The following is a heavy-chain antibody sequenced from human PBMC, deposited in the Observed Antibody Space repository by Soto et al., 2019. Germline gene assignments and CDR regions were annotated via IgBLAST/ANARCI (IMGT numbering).Heavy chain of an antibody. CDR1: GFTFSSYD. D-gene: IGHD1-7*01. CDR2: ISSNGGTT. CDR3: VRRVSGNYDY. V-gene: IGHV3-64*01. Sequence: EVQLAESGGGMVQPGGSLRLSCVASGFTFSSYDMHWVRQAPGKGLEYVSSISSNGGTTYYGNSVKGRFIISRDNSKNTLYLQMGSLRAEDIAVYYCVRRVSGNYDYWGQGTLVTVSS. J-gene: IGHJ4*02.